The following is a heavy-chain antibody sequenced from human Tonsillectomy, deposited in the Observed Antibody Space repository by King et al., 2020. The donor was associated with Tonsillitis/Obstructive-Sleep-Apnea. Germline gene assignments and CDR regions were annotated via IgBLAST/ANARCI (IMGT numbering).Heavy chain of an antibody. Sequence: VQLVESGGGLVQPGGSLRLSCAASGFTFSSYWMSWVRQAPGKGLEWVANIKQDGSEKYYVDSVKGRFTISRDNAKNSLYLQMNSLSAEDTAVYYCARVRITMVQGVIGHFDYWGQGTLVTVSS. J-gene: IGHJ4*02. CDR1: GFTFSSYW. CDR3: ARVRITMVQGVIGHFDY. D-gene: IGHD3-10*01. CDR2: IKQDGSEK. V-gene: IGHV3-7*04.